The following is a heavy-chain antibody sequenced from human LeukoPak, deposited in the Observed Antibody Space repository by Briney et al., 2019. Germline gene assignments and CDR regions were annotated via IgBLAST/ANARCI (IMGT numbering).Heavy chain of an antibody. CDR1: GFTVSSYA. CDR3: AREPRITMNTAAFDI. J-gene: IGHJ3*02. Sequence: PGGSLRLSCVGSGFTVSSYAMHWVRQAPGKGLEWVAVISYDGSNKYYADSVKGRFTISRDNSKNTLYLQMNRLRAEDTTVYHCAREPRITMNTAAFDIWGQGTMVTVSS. D-gene: IGHD3-22*01. V-gene: IGHV3-30-3*01. CDR2: ISYDGSNK.